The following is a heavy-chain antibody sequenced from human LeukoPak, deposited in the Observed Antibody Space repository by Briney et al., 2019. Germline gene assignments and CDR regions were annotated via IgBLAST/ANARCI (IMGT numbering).Heavy chain of an antibody. CDR3: ARASIVVVYTWFDP. D-gene: IGHD2-2*01. J-gene: IGHJ5*02. CDR1: GYTFTSYD. CDR2: MNPNSGNT. Sequence: ASVKVSCKASGYTFTSYDINWVRQATGQGLEWMGWMNPNSGNTGYAQKFQGRVTMTRNTSISTACMELSSLRSEDTAVYYCARASIVVVYTWFDPWGQGTLVTVSS. V-gene: IGHV1-8*01.